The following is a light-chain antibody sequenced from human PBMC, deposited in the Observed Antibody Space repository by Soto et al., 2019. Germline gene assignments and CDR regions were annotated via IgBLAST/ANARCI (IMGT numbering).Light chain of an antibody. J-gene: IGKJ4*01. CDR2: DTS. Sequence: EIVLTQSPATLSLSPGERATLSCRASQSVSSYLAWYQQKPGQAPRLLIYDTSNRATGIPARFSGSGSGTDFTLTISSLEPEDFAVYYCQQRRNWLLTFGGGTKVEIK. CDR3: QQRRNWLLT. CDR1: QSVSSY. V-gene: IGKV3-11*01.